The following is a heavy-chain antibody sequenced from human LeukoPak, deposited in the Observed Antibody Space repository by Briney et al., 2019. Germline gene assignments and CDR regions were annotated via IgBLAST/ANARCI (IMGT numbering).Heavy chain of an antibody. D-gene: IGHD6-19*01. Sequence: GASVKVSCKSSGGTFSRYAISWVRQAPGQGLEWKGGIIPIFATANYAQKFQGRVTITAAESTSTAYMALCSLRSADTAVYYCARTSVAGQVYYFDYWGQGTLVTVSS. CDR3: ARTSVAGQVYYFDY. J-gene: IGHJ4*02. CDR2: IIPIFATA. CDR1: GGTFSRYA. V-gene: IGHV1-69*13.